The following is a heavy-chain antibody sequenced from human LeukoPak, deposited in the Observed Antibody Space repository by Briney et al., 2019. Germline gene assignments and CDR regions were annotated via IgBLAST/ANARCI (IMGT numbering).Heavy chain of an antibody. CDR1: GFSFSRYS. V-gene: IGHV3-21*01. J-gene: IGHJ4*02. D-gene: IGHD3-16*02. Sequence: GGSLRLSCAASGFSFSRYSMNWVRQAPGKGLEWVSSISSSGIYIYYADSVNGRFTVFRDNAKNSLYLQMSSLRAEDTAVYYCARDIGSPGIGYWGQGTLVTVSS. CDR2: ISSSGIYI. CDR3: ARDIGSPGIGY.